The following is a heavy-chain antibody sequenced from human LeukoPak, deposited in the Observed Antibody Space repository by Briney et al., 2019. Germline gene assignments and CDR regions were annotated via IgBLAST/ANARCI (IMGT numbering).Heavy chain of an antibody. CDR2: ITHSGST. CDR3: ARYDIVTTNWFDP. V-gene: IGHV4-34*01. J-gene: IGHJ5*02. D-gene: IGHD5-12*01. Sequence: SETLSLTCPVSGGSISNYYYWTWIRQPPGKGLEWIGEITHSGSTNYNPSLKSRVTISVDTSKNQFSLKLSSVTAADTAVYYCARYDIVTTNWFDPWAQGTLVTVFS. CDR1: GGSISNYY.